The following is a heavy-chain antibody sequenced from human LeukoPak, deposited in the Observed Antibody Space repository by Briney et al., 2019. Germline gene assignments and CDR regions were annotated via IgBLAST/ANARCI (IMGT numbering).Heavy chain of an antibody. V-gene: IGHV4-34*01. Sequence: PSETLSLTCAVYGGSFSGYYWSWVRQPPGKGLEWIGEINHSGSSNYNPSLKGRVTISVDTSKNQFSLKLSSVTAADTAVYYCARDRGGYCSGGSCYNHWFDPWGQGTLVTVSS. CDR1: GGSFSGYY. D-gene: IGHD2-15*01. CDR3: ARDRGGYCSGGSCYNHWFDP. CDR2: INHSGSS. J-gene: IGHJ5*02.